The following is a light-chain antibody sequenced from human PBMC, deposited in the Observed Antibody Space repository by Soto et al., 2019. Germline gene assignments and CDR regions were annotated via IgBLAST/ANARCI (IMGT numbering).Light chain of an antibody. Sequence: ENVLTQSPGTLSLFPGERATLSCRASQSITLNYLAWYQQKPGQAPRLLISGASSRATGIPDRFSGSGPGTDFTLTISRLEPEDFAVYYCQQYGSSPYTFGQGTKVESK. V-gene: IGKV3-20*01. CDR3: QQYGSSPYT. CDR2: GAS. CDR1: QSITLNY. J-gene: IGKJ2*01.